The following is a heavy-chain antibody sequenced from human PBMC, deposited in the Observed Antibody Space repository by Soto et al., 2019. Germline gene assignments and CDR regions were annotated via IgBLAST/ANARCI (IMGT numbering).Heavy chain of an antibody. CDR1: GGSISSYY. J-gene: IGHJ5*02. Sequence: QVQLQESGPGLVKPSETLSLTCTVSGGSISSYYWSWIRQPPGKGLEWIGYIYYSGSTNYNPSLKRRVTIPVDTSKNQFSLKLSSVTAADTAVYYCASGGGNSVWFDPWGQGTLVTVSS. CDR3: ASGGGNSVWFDP. CDR2: IYYSGST. V-gene: IGHV4-59*01. D-gene: IGHD2-21*02.